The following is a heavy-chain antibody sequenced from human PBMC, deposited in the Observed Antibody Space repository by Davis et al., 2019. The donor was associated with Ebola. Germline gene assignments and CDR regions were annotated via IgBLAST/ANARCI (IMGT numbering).Heavy chain of an antibody. J-gene: IGHJ5*02. CDR1: GYTFTGYY. CDR3: ARTVGHWFDP. CDR2: ISAYNGNT. Sequence: ASVKVSCKASGYTFTGYYMHWVRQAPGQGLEWMGWISAYNGNTNYAQKLQGRVTMTTDTSTSTAYMELRSLRSDDTAVYYCARTVGHWFDPWGQGTLVTVSS. V-gene: IGHV1-18*04.